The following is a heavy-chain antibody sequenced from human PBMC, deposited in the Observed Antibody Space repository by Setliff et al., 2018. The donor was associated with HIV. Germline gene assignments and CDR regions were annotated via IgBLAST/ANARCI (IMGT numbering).Heavy chain of an antibody. Sequence: PSETLSLTCSVSGGSISSSTYYWGWIRQPPGQGLEWIGSIYHVGTTYYNPSLKSRVTISVDTSKSQFSLKLSSVAAADTAVYYCARLVGYYRSDNANYYYMDVWGKGTTVTVSS. D-gene: IGHD3-16*02. CDR3: ARLVGYYRSDNANYYYMDV. V-gene: IGHV4-39*01. J-gene: IGHJ6*03. CDR1: GGSISSSTYY. CDR2: IYHVGTT.